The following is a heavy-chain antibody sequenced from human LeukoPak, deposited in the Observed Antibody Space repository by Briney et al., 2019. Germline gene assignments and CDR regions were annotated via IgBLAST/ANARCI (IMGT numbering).Heavy chain of an antibody. CDR3: ARVSSSWSKFDY. CDR1: GFTFSSYA. Sequence: GGSLRLSCAASGFTFSSYAMHWVRQAPGKGLEWVAVISYDGSNKYYADSMKGRFTISRDNSKNTLYLQMNSLRAEDTAVYYCARVSSSWSKFDYWGQGTLVTVSS. CDR2: ISYDGSNK. V-gene: IGHV3-30-3*01. J-gene: IGHJ4*02. D-gene: IGHD6-13*01.